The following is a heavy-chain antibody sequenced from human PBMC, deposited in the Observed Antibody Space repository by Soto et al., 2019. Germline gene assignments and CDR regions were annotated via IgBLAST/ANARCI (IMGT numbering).Heavy chain of an antibody. CDR3: ARARQYCSSSSCYLDP. D-gene: IGHD2-2*01. CDR2: IHHSGST. CDR1: GGSISSNNW. J-gene: IGHJ5*02. Sequence: QVQLQESGPGLVKPSGTLSLTCAVSGGSISSNNWWNWVRQPPGKGLEWIGEIHHSGSTNYNPSLKSRVTISVDKSKKQSSLKLNSVTAADTAVYYCARARQYCSSSSCYLDPRGQGTLVTVSS. V-gene: IGHV4-4*02.